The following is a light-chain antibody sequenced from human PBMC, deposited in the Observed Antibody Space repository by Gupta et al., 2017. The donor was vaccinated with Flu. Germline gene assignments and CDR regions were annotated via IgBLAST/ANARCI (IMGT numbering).Light chain of an antibody. CDR1: QSVLHSSDNKNY. V-gene: IGKV4-1*01. CDR2: WAS. CDR3: QQDYNLRT. J-gene: IGKJ1*01. Sequence: DIVMTQSPDSLAVSLGERATINCKSSQSVLHSSDNKNYLAWYQQKPGQPPKLIISWASTRESGVTDRFGGSGSGTDFTLTSSRLQAEDVAVYYWQQDYNLRTFGQGTKVEIK.